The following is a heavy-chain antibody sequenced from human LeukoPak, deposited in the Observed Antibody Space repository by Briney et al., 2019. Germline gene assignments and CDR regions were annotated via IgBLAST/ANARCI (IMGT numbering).Heavy chain of an antibody. Sequence: PGGSLRLSCVDSGITFSRYWMSWVRQAPGKGLEWVANIKQDGGEKYYVDSVKGRFTISRDNAKNSLYLQMNSLRDEDTAVYYCARDRGPLGWQLLAETHYFDYRGQGTLVTVSS. CDR3: ARDRGPLGWQLLAETHYFDY. V-gene: IGHV3-7*01. CDR1: GITFSRYW. CDR2: IKQDGGEK. D-gene: IGHD6-19*01. J-gene: IGHJ4*02.